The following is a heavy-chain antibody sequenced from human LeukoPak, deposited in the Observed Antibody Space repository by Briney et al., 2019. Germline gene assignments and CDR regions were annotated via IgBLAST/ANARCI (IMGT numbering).Heavy chain of an antibody. CDR2: IWYDGSNK. J-gene: IGHJ4*02. CDR1: GSTFSSYG. CDR3: ARGEPIVVVPAARRGSSWGPDY. Sequence: GGSLRLSCAASGSTFSSYGMHWVRQAPGKGLEWVAVIWYDGSNKYYADSVKGRFTISRDNSKNTLYLQMNSLRAEDTAVYYCARGEPIVVVPAARRGSSWGPDYWGQGTLVTVSS. D-gene: IGHD2-2*01. V-gene: IGHV3-33*01.